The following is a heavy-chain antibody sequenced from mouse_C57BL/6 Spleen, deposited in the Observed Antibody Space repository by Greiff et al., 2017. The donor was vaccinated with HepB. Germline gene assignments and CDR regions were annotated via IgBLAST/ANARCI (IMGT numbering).Heavy chain of an antibody. D-gene: IGHD1-1*01. CDR1: GYAFSSYW. V-gene: IGHV1-80*01. CDR2: IYPGDGDT. CDR3: ATSYYYGGWYFDV. J-gene: IGHJ1*03. Sequence: QVQLQQSGAELVKPGASVKISCKASGYAFSSYWMNWVKQRPGKGLEWIGQIYPGDGDTNYNGKFKGKATLTADKSSSTAYMQLSSLTSEDSAVYFCATSYYYGGWYFDVWGTGTTVTVSS.